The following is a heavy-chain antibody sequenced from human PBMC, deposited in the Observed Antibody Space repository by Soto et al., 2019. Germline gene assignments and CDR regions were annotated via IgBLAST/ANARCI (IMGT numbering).Heavy chain of an antibody. D-gene: IGHD3-3*01. V-gene: IGHV3-7*05. Sequence: LRLSCAASGFTFSRYWMSWLRQAPGKGLEWVANIKQDGSEKYYVDSVKGRFTISRDNAKNSLYLQMDSLRAEDTAVYYCARALDTIFGVVIIRWFDPWGQGTLVTVSS. CDR1: GFTFSRYW. CDR2: IKQDGSEK. CDR3: ARALDTIFGVVIIRWFDP. J-gene: IGHJ5*02.